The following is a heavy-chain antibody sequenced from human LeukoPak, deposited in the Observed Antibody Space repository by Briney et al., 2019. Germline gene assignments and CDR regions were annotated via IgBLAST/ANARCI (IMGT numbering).Heavy chain of an antibody. CDR2: IIPIFGTA. D-gene: IGHD3-3*01. CDR3: ARDNPKTIWSGYPNYYYYGMDV. CDR1: GGTFSSYA. Sequence: ASVKVSCKASGGTFSSYAISWVRQAPGQGLEWMGGIIPIFGTANYAQKFQGRVTITADESTSTAYMELSSLRSEDTAVYYCARDNPKTIWSGYPNYYYYGMDVWGQGTTVTVSS. V-gene: IGHV1-69*13. J-gene: IGHJ6*02.